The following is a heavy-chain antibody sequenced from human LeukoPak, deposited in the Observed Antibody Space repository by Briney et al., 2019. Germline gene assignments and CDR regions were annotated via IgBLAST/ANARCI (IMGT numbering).Heavy chain of an antibody. CDR2: IYFGGTT. CDR1: SVSISDSNYF. J-gene: IGHJ4*02. V-gene: IGHV4-39*01. D-gene: IGHD3-10*01. Sequence: PSETLSLTCTVSSVSISDSNYFWGWIRQPPGKGLQWIGSIYFGGTTYYNAPLKSRVTLSVDTSKNLFSLTLASVTAADTAIYYCARLRRVQGGRMEFDYWGQGTLVTVSS. CDR3: ARLRRVQGGRMEFDY.